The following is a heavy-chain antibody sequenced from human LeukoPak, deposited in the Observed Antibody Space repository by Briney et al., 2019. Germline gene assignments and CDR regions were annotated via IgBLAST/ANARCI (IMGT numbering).Heavy chain of an antibody. CDR2: ISSSGSTI. V-gene: IGHV3-48*03. J-gene: IGHJ4*02. D-gene: IGHD6-13*01. CDR1: GFTFSSYG. CDR3: VAAAGSFDY. Sequence: GGSLRLSCAASGFTFSSYGMNWVRQAPGKGLEWVSYISSSGSTIYYADSVKGRFTISRDNAKNSLYLQMNSLRAEDTAVYFCVAAAGSFDYWGQGTLVTVSS.